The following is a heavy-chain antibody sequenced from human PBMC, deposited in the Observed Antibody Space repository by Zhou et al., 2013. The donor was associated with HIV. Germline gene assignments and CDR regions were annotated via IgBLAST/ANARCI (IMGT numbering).Heavy chain of an antibody. V-gene: IGHV1-8*02. D-gene: IGHD5-12*01. CDR1: GYTFTSYD. CDR3: ARGRYDLGY. Sequence: QVQLVQSGAEVKKPGASVKVSCKASGYTFTSYDINWVRQATGQGLEWMGWMNPXSGNTGYAQKFQGRITMTRTTSISTAYLELTGLRSEDTAVYYCARGRYDLGYWGQGTLVTVSS. CDR2: MNPXSGNT. J-gene: IGHJ4*02.